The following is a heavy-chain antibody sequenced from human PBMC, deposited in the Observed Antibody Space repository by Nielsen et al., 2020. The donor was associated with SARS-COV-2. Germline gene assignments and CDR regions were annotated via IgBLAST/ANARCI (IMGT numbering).Heavy chain of an antibody. CDR3: ARGRYSIDY. CDR2: IYYSGST. J-gene: IGHJ4*02. CDR1: GGSFSGYY. D-gene: IGHD3-9*01. Sequence: SETLSLTCAVYGGSFSGYYWSWIRQPPGKGLEWIGYIYYSGSTNYNPSLKSRVTISVDTSKNQFSLKLSSVTAADTAVYYCARGRYSIDYWGQGTLVTVSS. V-gene: IGHV4-59*01.